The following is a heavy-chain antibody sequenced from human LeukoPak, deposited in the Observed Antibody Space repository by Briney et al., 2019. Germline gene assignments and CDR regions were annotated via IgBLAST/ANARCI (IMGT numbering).Heavy chain of an antibody. J-gene: IGHJ3*02. Sequence: GGSLRLSCAASGFTFSSYAMHWVRQAPGKWLEWVAVISYDGSNKYYADSVKGRFTISRDNSKNTLYLQMNSLRAEDTAVYYCARVGIVATIRGAFDIWGQGTMVTVSS. CDR3: ARVGIVATIRGAFDI. D-gene: IGHD5-12*01. V-gene: IGHV3-30*04. CDR2: ISYDGSNK. CDR1: GFTFSSYA.